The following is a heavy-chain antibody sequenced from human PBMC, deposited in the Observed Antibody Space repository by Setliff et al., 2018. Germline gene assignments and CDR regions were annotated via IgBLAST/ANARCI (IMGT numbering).Heavy chain of an antibody. D-gene: IGHD3-22*01. V-gene: IGHV1-8*02. CDR1: GYTFTSYD. CDR3: ARPSGLTVVTKGVFDV. Sequence: ASVKVSCKASGYTFTSYDINWVRQATGQGLEWMGWMNPNSGNTGYAQKFQGRVTMTRNTSISTAYMELSSLRSEDTAVYYCARPSGLTVVTKGVFDVWGQGTMVTVS. J-gene: IGHJ3*01. CDR2: MNPNSGNT.